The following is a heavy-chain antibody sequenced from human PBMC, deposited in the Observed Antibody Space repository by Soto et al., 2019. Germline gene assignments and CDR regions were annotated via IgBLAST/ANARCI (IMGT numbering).Heavy chain of an antibody. CDR2: ISGSGGST. D-gene: IGHD4-17*01. CDR3: AKVRGDYSWYFDL. Sequence: EVQLLESGGGLVQPGGSLRLSCAASGFTFSSYAMSWVRQAPGKGLEWVSAISGSGGSTYYADSVKGRFTISRDSSKNTLFLQMNTLGAEDTAVYYRAKVRGDYSWYFDLWGRGTLVTVSS. V-gene: IGHV3-23*01. J-gene: IGHJ2*01. CDR1: GFTFSSYA.